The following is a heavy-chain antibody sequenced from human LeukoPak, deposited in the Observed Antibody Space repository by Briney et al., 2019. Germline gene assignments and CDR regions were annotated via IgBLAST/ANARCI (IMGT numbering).Heavy chain of an antibody. V-gene: IGHV4-30-2*01. CDR1: GGSISSGGYS. D-gene: IGHD1-26*01. CDR2: IYHSGST. Sequence: PSETLSLTCAVSGGSISSGGYSWSWIRQPPGKGLEWIGYIYHSGSTYYNPSLKSRVTISVDRSKNQFSLKLSSVTAADTAVYYCASSTWYSGSYTDYWGQGTLVTVSS. CDR3: ASSTWYSGSYTDY. J-gene: IGHJ4*02.